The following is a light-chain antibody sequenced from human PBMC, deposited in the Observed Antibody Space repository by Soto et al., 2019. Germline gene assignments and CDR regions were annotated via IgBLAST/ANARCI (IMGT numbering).Light chain of an antibody. CDR3: QSADSSGTYNYV. CDR2: KDS. J-gene: IGLJ1*01. CDR1: ALPKQY. V-gene: IGLV3-25*03. Sequence: SYELTQPPSVSVSPGRRARITCSGDALPKQYAYWYQQKPGQAPVLVIYKDSERPSGIPERFSGSSSGTTVTLTISGVQAEDEADYYCQSADSSGTYNYVFGTGTKVTVL.